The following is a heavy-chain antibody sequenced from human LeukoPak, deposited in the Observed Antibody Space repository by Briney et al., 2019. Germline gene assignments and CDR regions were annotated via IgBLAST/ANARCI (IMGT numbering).Heavy chain of an antibody. D-gene: IGHD5-24*01. CDR2: ISYDGSNK. CDR3: ARGHGYNDPVDSSFDY. J-gene: IGHJ4*02. V-gene: IGHV3-30*04. CDR1: GFTFSSYA. Sequence: PGGSLRLSCAASGFTFSSYAMHWVRQAPGKGLEWVAVISYDGSNKYYADSVKGRFTISRDNSKNTLYLQMNSLRPEDTAVFYCARGHGYNDPVDSSFDYWGQGTLVTVSS.